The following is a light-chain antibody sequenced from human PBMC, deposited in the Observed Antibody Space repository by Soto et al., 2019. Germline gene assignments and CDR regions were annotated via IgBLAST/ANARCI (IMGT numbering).Light chain of an antibody. CDR3: HQDDSYRT. CDR1: QNVTTW. J-gene: IGKJ1*01. V-gene: IGKV1-5*01. CDR2: DVS. Sequence: DIQRPPSPSTLSASVGERVTITCRASQNVTTWLAWYQHKPGKAPKLLLYDVSNLESGVPSRFSGSGSGTEFTLTISSLQSDDLATYFCHQDDSYRTFGQVTMVDI.